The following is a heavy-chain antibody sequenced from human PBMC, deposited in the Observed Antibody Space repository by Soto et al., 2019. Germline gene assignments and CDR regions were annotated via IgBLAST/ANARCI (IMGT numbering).Heavy chain of an antibody. D-gene: IGHD6-19*01. CDR3: ARKDLSSVLVFDY. J-gene: IGHJ4*01. Sequence: SETLSLTCTVSGGSVSSGSYYWSWIRQPPGKGLEWIGYIYYSGSTNYNPSLKSRVTISVDTSKSQFSLKLSSVTAADTAVYYCARKDLSSVLVFDYWGHGPLVTASS. CDR1: GGSVSSGSYY. CDR2: IYYSGST. V-gene: IGHV4-61*01.